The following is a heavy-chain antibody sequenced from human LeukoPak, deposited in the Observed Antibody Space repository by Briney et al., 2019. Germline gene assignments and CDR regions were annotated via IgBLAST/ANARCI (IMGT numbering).Heavy chain of an antibody. V-gene: IGHV4-39*07. CDR3: ARGAAAVAAKDY. CDR2: IYYSGST. CDR1: GGSLSSSSYY. Sequence: SETLSLTCTVSGGSLSSSSYYWGWIRQPPGKGLEWIGSIYYSGSTCYNPSLKSRVTISVDTSKNQFSLKLSSVTAADTAVYYCARGAAAVAAKDYWGQGTLVTVSS. J-gene: IGHJ4*02. D-gene: IGHD6-19*01.